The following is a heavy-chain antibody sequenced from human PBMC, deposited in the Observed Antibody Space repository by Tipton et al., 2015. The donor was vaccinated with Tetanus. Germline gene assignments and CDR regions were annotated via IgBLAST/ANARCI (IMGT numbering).Heavy chain of an antibody. Sequence: SLRLSCAVSGGSISSNYWWSWVRQSPGTGLEWIGEISHNGNTNYNPSLKSRVTISVDNSKNQCSLRLGSVTAADTAMYYCAREPAATGTSLFDYWGQGALVTVSS. CDR2: ISHNGNT. V-gene: IGHV4-4*02. J-gene: IGHJ4*02. D-gene: IGHD6-13*01. CDR1: GGSISSNYW. CDR3: AREPAATGTSLFDY.